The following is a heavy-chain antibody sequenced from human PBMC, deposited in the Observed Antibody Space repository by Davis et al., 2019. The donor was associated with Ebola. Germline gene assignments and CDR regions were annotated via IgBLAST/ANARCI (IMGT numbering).Heavy chain of an antibody. CDR2: ISATGVDK. J-gene: IGHJ6*02. CDR3: AKDLFWWAASDV. V-gene: IGHV3-23*01. D-gene: IGHD2-8*02. CDR1: GFTFSNYA. Sequence: GESLKISCAASGFTFSNYAMSWVRQAPGGGLEWVAGISATGVDKKYADSVRGRFSISRDESKNTVYLQMNSLRGEDTALYYCAKDLFWWAASDVWGQGTTVTVS.